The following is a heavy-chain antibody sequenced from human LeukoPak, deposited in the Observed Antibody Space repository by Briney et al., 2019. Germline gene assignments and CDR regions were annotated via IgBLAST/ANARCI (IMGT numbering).Heavy chain of an antibody. Sequence: ASVKVSCKASGGTFSSYAISWVRQAPGQGLEWTGGIIPIFGTANYAQKFQGRVTITADKSTSTAYMELSSLRSEDTAVYYCASGVVTGSYYYYMDVWGKGTTVTVSS. D-gene: IGHD3-3*01. V-gene: IGHV1-69*06. CDR2: IIPIFGTA. CDR1: GGTFSSYA. CDR3: ASGVVTGSYYYYMDV. J-gene: IGHJ6*03.